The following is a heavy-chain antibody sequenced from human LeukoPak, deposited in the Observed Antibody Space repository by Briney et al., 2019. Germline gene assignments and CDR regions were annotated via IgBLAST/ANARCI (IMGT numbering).Heavy chain of an antibody. CDR1: GYTFTSYA. CDR3: ARDGYSGSYGNWFDP. Sequence: ASVKVSCKASGYTFTSYAMNWVRQAPVQGLEWMGWINTNTGNPTYAQGFTGRFVFSLDTSVSKAYLQISSLKAEDTAVYYCARDGYSGSYGNWFDPWGQGTLVTVSS. V-gene: IGHV7-4-1*02. D-gene: IGHD1-26*01. J-gene: IGHJ5*02. CDR2: INTNTGNP.